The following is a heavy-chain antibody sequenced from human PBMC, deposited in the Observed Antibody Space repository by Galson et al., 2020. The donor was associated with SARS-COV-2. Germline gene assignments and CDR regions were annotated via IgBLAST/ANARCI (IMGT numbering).Heavy chain of an antibody. CDR3: ARVIRDRYYDSSGYYFTEDYFDY. J-gene: IGHJ4*02. V-gene: IGHV4-31*03. CDR2: IYYSGST. Sequence: LSLTCTVSGGSISSGGYYWSWIRQHPGKGLEWIGYIYYSGSTYYNPSLKSRVTISVDTSKNQFSLKLSSVTAADTAVYYCARVIRDRYYDSSGYYFTEDYFDYWGQGTLVTVSS. D-gene: IGHD3-22*01. CDR1: GGSISSGGYY.